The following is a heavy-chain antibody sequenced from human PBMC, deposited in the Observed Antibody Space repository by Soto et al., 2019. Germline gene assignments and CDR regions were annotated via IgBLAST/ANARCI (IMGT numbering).Heavy chain of an antibody. Sequence: GGSLRLSCAASGFTFSSYSMTSVRQAPGKGLERVSSISSSSSYRYYADSVTGRFTISRDNAKNSLYLQMNSLRAEDTAVYYCARFEQVVVVATRYPRYGMDVWGQGTTVTVS. CDR3: ARFEQVVVVATRYPRYGMDV. V-gene: IGHV3-21*01. CDR2: ISSSSSYR. D-gene: IGHD2-15*01. CDR1: GFTFSSYS. J-gene: IGHJ6*02.